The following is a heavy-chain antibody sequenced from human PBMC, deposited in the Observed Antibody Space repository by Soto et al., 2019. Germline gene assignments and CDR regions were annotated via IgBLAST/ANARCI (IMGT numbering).Heavy chain of an antibody. D-gene: IGHD6-6*01. Sequence: EVQLLESGGGLVQPGGSLRLSCAASGFTFSSYAMSWVRQAPGKGLEWVSGISGSGGSTYSADSVKGRFTISRDNSTNTLYVQMNSLRAEDTAVYYCAKGSSSFSSSSGAAPGLFNYWGQGTLVTVSS. V-gene: IGHV3-23*01. CDR2: ISGSGGST. CDR3: AKGSSSFSSSSGAAPGLFNY. CDR1: GFTFSSYA. J-gene: IGHJ4*02.